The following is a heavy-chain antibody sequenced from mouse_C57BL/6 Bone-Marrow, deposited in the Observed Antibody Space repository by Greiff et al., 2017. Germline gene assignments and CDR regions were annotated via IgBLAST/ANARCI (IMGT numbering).Heavy chain of an antibody. CDR2: IYPRSGTT. J-gene: IGHJ3*01. V-gene: IGHV1-81*01. CDR1: GYTFTSYG. D-gene: IGHD1-1*01. CDR3: ARGYYGSSPSWFGY. Sequence: QVQLQQPGAELARPGASVKLSCKASGYTFTSYGITWVKQSPGQGLEGIGEIYPRSGTTYYNEQFKGKATLPADKSSSTAYMELRSLTSEDSAVYFCARGYYGSSPSWFGYWGQGALVTVSA.